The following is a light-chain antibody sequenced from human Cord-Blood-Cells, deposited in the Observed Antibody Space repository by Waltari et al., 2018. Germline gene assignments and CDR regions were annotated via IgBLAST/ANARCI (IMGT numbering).Light chain of an antibody. Sequence: QSALTQPRSVSGSPGQSVTISCTGTSSDVGGYNYVSWYQQHPGKAPKLMIYDVSNRPSGVPDPLSGSKAGNTASLTISGLQAEDEADYYCCSYAGSFPVVFGGGTKLTVL. CDR2: DVS. CDR1: SSDVGGYNY. J-gene: IGLJ2*01. CDR3: CSYAGSFPVV. V-gene: IGLV2-11*01.